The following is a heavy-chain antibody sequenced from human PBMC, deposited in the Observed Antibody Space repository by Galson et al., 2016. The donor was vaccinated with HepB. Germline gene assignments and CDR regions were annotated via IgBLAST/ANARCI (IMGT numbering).Heavy chain of an antibody. CDR1: GGSISSSNW. J-gene: IGHJ2*01. CDR3: CRGDLYSGGPFEL. D-gene: IGHD2-21*01. V-gene: IGHV4-4*02. CDR2: INDGGST. Sequence: SETLSLTCAVSGGSISSSNWWSWVRQSPRKGLEWIGEINDGGSTNSAPSLQTRVVMSLGTSKNQCSLKLKSVTAADTAVYYCCRGDLYSGGPFELWGRGSLVTVSS.